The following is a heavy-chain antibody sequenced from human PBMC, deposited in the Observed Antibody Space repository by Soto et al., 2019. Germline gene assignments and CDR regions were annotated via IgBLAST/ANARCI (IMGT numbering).Heavy chain of an antibody. Sequence: PSETLSLTCSVPGVSVSDYHWTWIRLTPKKELQWIGYIYYSGSTNYNPSLKSRVTISVDTSKNQFSLKLSSVTAADTAVYYCARGDPLLWFGEKVYYGMDVWGQGTTVTVSS. V-gene: IGHV4-59*02. CDR3: ARGDPLLWFGEKVYYGMDV. CDR1: GVSVSDYH. CDR2: IYYSGST. J-gene: IGHJ6*02. D-gene: IGHD3-10*01.